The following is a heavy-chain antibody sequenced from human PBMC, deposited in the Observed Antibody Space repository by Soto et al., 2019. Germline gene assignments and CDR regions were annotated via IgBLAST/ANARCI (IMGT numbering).Heavy chain of an antibody. Sequence: ASVKVSCKASGYTFTSYDINWVRQATGQGLEWMGWMNPNSGNTGYAQKFQGRVTMTRNTSISTAYMELSSLRSEDTAVYYCASLQGDCSSTSCPTVDYWGQGTLVTVSS. CDR3: ASLQGDCSSTSCPTVDY. CDR1: GYTFTSYD. V-gene: IGHV1-8*01. CDR2: MNPNSGNT. D-gene: IGHD2-2*01. J-gene: IGHJ4*02.